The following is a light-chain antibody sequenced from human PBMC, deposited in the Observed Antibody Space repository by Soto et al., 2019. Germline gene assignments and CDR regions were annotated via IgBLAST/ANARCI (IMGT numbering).Light chain of an antibody. CDR2: DAS. CDR3: QQRRNWQP. Sequence: EIVLTKSPATLSFSPGERATLSCRASQAVSSYLAWYEQKPGQAPRLLIYDASNRATGIPARFSGSGPGTDFTLTSSSLEPEDFAVYYCQQRRNWQPFGQGTRLEI. J-gene: IGKJ5*01. CDR1: QAVSSY. V-gene: IGKV3D-11*01.